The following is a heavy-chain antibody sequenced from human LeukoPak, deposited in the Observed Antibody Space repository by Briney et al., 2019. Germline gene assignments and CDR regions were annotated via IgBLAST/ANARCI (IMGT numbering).Heavy chain of an antibody. D-gene: IGHD6-19*01. CDR2: IYYSGST. CDR1: GASIISSSYY. CDR3: ARRAYSSGAH. Sequence: SETLSLTCTVSGASIISSSYYWGWIRQPPGKGLEWIGSIYYSGSTNYNPTLKSRVTISADTSKNQFSLKLSSVAAADTAVYYCARRAYSSGAHWGQGTLVTVSS. J-gene: IGHJ4*02. V-gene: IGHV4-39*01.